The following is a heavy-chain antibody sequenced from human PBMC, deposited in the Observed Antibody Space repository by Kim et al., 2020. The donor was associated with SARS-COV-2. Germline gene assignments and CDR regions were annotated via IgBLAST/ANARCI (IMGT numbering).Heavy chain of an antibody. CDR1: GYTFTGYY. CDR2: INPNSGGT. CDR3: ARDRSAVSEVLRYFDWSPSGARWGWFDP. V-gene: IGHV1-2*02. Sequence: ASVKVSCKASGYTFTGYYMHWVRQAPGQGLEWMGWINPNSGGTNYAQKFQGRVTMTRDTSISTAYMELSRLRSDDTAVYYCARDRSAVSEVLRYFDWSPSGARWGWFDPWGQGTLVTVSS. D-gene: IGHD3-9*01. J-gene: IGHJ5*02.